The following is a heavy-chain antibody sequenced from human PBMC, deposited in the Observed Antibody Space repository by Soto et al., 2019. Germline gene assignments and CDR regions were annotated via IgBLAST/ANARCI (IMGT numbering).Heavy chain of an antibody. CDR1: GFTFSSYD. CDR2: IGAAGDT. Sequence: EVQLVESGGGLVQPGGSLRLSCAASGFTFSSYDMHWVRQVTGKGLEWVSAIGAAGDTYYPDSVKGRFTISRENAKNSLYLQMNSLRAEDTAVYYCASGCGGSSWYEGGSRIDYWGQGTLVTVSS. V-gene: IGHV3-13*01. CDR3: ASGCGGSSWYEGGSRIDY. J-gene: IGHJ4*02. D-gene: IGHD6-13*01.